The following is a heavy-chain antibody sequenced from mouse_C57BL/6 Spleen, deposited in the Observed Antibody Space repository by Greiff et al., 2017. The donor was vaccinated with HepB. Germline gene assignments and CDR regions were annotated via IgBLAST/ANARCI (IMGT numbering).Heavy chain of an antibody. CDR3: ASPYYYGSSYDGFAY. V-gene: IGHV14-3*01. CDR1: GFNIKNTY. D-gene: IGHD1-1*01. CDR2: IDPANGNT. Sequence: VQLQQSVAELVRPGASVKLSCTASGFNIKNTYMHWVKQRPEQGLEWIGRIDPANGNTKYAPKFQGKATITADTSSNTAYLQLSSLTSEDTAIDYCASPYYYGSSYDGFAYWGQGTLVTVSA. J-gene: IGHJ3*01.